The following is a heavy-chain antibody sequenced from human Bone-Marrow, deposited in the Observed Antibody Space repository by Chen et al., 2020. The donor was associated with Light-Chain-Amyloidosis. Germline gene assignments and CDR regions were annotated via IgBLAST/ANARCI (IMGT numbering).Heavy chain of an antibody. V-gene: IGHV3-23*01. CDR2: ISGSGGSR. Sequence: WVRQAPVKGLEWVSTISGSGGSRYYGDSVKGRLTISRDNSKNALFLQMNSLRAEDTAVYYCAKDISYDDILPGYPADAFDIWGQGTMVTVSS. CDR3: AKDISYDDILPGYPADAFDI. D-gene: IGHD3-9*01. J-gene: IGHJ3*02.